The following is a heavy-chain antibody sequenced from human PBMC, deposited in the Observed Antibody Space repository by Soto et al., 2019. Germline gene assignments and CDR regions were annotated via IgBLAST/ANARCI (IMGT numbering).Heavy chain of an antibody. CDR1: GYTFTSCG. CDR3: ARKLGYCSGGSCSPDYYYGMDV. CDR2: ISAYNGNT. V-gene: IGHV1-18*01. D-gene: IGHD2-15*01. J-gene: IGHJ6*02. Sequence: ASVKVSCKASGYTFTSCGISWVRQAPGQGLEWMGWISAYNGNTNYAQKLQGRVTMTTDTSTSTAYMELRSLRSDDTAVYYCARKLGYCSGGSCSPDYYYGMDVWGQGTTVTVSS.